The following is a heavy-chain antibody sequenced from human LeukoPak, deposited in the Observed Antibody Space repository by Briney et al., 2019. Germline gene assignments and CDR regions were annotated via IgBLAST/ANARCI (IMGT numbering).Heavy chain of an antibody. V-gene: IGHV3-23*01. CDR3: AKSVDVAGNRFDY. CDR1: GFTFSNYA. CDR2: LSGSGSRT. D-gene: IGHD6-19*01. Sequence: GGSLRLSCATSGFTFSNYAMSWVRQAPGKGPEWVAALSGSGSRTYDADSVKGRFTISRDNPKNTLYLEMNSLRVEDSATYYCAKSVDVAGNRFDYWGQGTLVSVSS. J-gene: IGHJ4*02.